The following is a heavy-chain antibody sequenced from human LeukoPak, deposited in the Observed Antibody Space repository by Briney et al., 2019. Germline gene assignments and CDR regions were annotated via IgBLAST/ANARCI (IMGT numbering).Heavy chain of an antibody. Sequence: PSETLSLTCAVSGGSISSSNWWSWVRQPPGKGLEWIGEIYHSGSTNYNPSLKSRVTISVDKSKNQFSLKLSSVTAADTAVYYCARGVAAAGIGPYYFDYWGQGTLVTVSS. J-gene: IGHJ4*02. CDR2: IYHSGST. D-gene: IGHD6-13*01. CDR3: ARGVAAAGIGPYYFDY. V-gene: IGHV4-4*02. CDR1: GGSISSSNW.